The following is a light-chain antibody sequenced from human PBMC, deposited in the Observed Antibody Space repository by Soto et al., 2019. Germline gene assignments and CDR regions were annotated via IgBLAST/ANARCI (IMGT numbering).Light chain of an antibody. J-gene: IGKJ1*01. Sequence: EIVMTQSPATLSVSPGERANLSCRASQSLGTNLAWFQQKPGQVPRLLIHGASTRATGVPARFSGSGSGTAFTLTINSLQSEDFAVYYCQQYNMWPRTFGQGTKVDVK. CDR2: GAS. V-gene: IGKV3-15*01. CDR1: QSLGTN. CDR3: QQYNMWPRT.